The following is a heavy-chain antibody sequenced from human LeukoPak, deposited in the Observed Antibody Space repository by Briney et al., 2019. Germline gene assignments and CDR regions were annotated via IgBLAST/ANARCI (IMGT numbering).Heavy chain of an antibody. D-gene: IGHD2-15*01. CDR2: INHSGST. CDR1: GGSFSGYY. Sequence: SETLSLTCAVYGGSFSGYYWSWIRQPPGKGLEWIGEINHSGSTNYNPSLKSRVTISVDTSKNQFSLKLSSVTAADTAVYYCARVKTVVAATPKFDPWGQGTLVTVSS. V-gene: IGHV4-34*01. CDR3: ARVKTVVAATPKFDP. J-gene: IGHJ5*02.